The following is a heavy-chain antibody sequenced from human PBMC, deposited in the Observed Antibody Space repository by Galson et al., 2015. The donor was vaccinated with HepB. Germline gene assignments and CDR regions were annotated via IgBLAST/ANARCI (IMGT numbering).Heavy chain of an antibody. V-gene: IGHV3-30-3*01. CDR1: GFTLNSYA. D-gene: IGHD3-9*01. J-gene: IGHJ6*02. CDR2: VSFDGDNK. CDR3: ARDSGQYFVYGMDV. Sequence: SLRLSCAASGFTLNSYAMHWVRQAPGKGLEWVAIVSFDGDNKNYGDAVKGRFTISRDNSRNTLDLQMNSLRAEDTAVYYCARDSGQYFVYGMDVWGRGTTVIVSS.